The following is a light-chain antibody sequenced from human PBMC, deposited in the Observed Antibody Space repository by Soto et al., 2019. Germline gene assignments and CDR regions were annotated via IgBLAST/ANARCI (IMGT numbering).Light chain of an antibody. CDR1: SSNIGNNY. CDR2: ENN. V-gene: IGLV1-51*02. CDR3: GTWDSSLSASV. Sequence: QCVLTQPPSVSAAPGERVTISCSGSSSNIGNNYVSWYQQLPGAAPKLLIYENNKRPSGIPDRFSGSKSGTSATLGITGLQTGDEADYYCGTWDSSLSASVFGTGTKVTVL. J-gene: IGLJ1*01.